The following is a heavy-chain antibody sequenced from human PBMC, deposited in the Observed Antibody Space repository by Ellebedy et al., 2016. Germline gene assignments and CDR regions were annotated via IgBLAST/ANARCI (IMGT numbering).Heavy chain of an antibody. Sequence: GGSLRLXXAASGFTFSSYAMHWVRQAPGKGLEWVAVISYDGSNKYYTDSVKGRFTISRDNSKNTLYLQMNSLRAEDTAVYYCAREVRTTVVTAASLYWYFDLWGRGTLVTVSS. CDR2: ISYDGSNK. D-gene: IGHD4-23*01. V-gene: IGHV3-30-3*01. J-gene: IGHJ2*01. CDR1: GFTFSSYA. CDR3: AREVRTTVVTAASLYWYFDL.